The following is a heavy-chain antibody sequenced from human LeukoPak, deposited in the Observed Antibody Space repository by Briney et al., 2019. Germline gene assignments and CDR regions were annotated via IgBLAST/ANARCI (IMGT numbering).Heavy chain of an antibody. Sequence: ASVKVSCKXSGYTFTSYGISWVRQAPGQGLEWMGWISAYNGNTNYAQKLQGRVTMTTDTSTSTAYMELRSLRSDDTAVYYCARASHYDFWSGYLTDDFDYWGQGTLVTVSS. V-gene: IGHV1-18*01. CDR2: ISAYNGNT. CDR1: GYTFTSYG. J-gene: IGHJ4*02. D-gene: IGHD3-3*01. CDR3: ARASHYDFWSGYLTDDFDY.